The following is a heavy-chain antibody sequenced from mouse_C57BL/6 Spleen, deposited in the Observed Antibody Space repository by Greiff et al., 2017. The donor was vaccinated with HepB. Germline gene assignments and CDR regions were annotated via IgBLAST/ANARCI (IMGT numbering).Heavy chain of an antibody. J-gene: IGHJ2*01. CDR2: IWSDGST. CDR3: ARQSSSYVGYFDY. D-gene: IGHD1-1*01. CDR1: GFSLTSYG. V-gene: IGHV2-6-1*01. Sequence: QVQLKESGPGLVAPSQSLSITCTVSGFSLTSYGVHWVRQPPGKGLEWLVVIWSDGSTTYNSALNSRLSISKDNSKSQVFLKMNSLQTDDTAMYYCARQSSSYVGYFDYWGQGTTLTVSS.